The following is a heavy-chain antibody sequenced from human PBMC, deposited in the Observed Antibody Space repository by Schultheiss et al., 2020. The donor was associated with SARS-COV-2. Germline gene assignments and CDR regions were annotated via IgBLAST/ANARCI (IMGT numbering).Heavy chain of an antibody. Sequence: GGSLRLSCAASGFTFSSYAMHWVRQAPGKGLEWLAVVSHHGSLKYYADPEEGHFSISRDNSKNTVDLQVNSLSAEDTAVYYCAREGLRDGYNRGGAFDYWGQGTLVTVSS. CDR2: VSHHGSLK. V-gene: IGHV3-30*01. CDR3: AREGLRDGYNRGGAFDY. J-gene: IGHJ4*02. D-gene: IGHD5-24*01. CDR1: GFTFSSYA.